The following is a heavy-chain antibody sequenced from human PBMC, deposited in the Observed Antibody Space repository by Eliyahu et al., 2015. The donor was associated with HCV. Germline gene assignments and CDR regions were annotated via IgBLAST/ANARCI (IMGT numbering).Heavy chain of an antibody. Sequence: ESGGGLVQPGGSLRLSCSAPGFTFRNFALGWVRQAPGKGLEWVSGISGTGVGTFYADSVKGRFTISRDNSKNTLYLQMNTLRDNDTAIYYCAKGRGQQLVFDHWGRGTLITVSS. CDR2: ISGTGVGT. V-gene: IGHV3-23*01. J-gene: IGHJ4*02. D-gene: IGHD1-1*01. CDR1: GFTFRNFA. CDR3: AKGRGQQLVFDH.